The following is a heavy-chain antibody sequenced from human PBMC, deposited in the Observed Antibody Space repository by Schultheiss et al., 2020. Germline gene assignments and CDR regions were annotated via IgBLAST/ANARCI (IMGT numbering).Heavy chain of an antibody. CDR3: AKVYSSGWVDAFDI. J-gene: IGHJ3*02. D-gene: IGHD6-19*01. CDR2: ISYDGSNK. V-gene: IGHV3-30*18. Sequence: GGSLRLSCAASGFTFSSYGMHWVRQAPGKGLEWVAVISYDGSNKYYADSVKGRFTISRDNSKNTLYLQINSLRAEDTAVYYCAKVYSSGWVDAFDIWGQGTMV. CDR1: GFTFSSYG.